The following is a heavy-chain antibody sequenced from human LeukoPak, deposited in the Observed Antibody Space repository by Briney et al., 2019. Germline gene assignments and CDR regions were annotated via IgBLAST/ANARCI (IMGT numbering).Heavy chain of an antibody. CDR2: IYYSGST. D-gene: IGHD2-2*02. CDR3: ARDYCSSTSCYKVHSYYMDV. J-gene: IGHJ6*03. V-gene: IGHV4-30-4*01. Sequence: SETLSLTCTVSGGSISSSDYNWSWIRQPPGKGLEWIGYIYYSGSTYYNSSLMSRVTISVETSKNQFSLKLSSVTAADTAVYYCARDYCSSTSCYKVHSYYMDVWGKGTTVTVSS. CDR1: GGSISSSDYN.